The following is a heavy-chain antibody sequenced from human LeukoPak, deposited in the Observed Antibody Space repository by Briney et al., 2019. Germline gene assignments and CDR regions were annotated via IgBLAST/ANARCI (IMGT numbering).Heavy chain of an antibody. J-gene: IGHJ4*02. CDR3: AKESRGKIAAAGTVIDY. CDR1: GFTFSSYG. CDR2: IRYDGSNK. D-gene: IGHD6-13*01. Sequence: GGSLRLSCAASGFTFSSYGMHWVRQAPGKGLEWVAFIRYDGSNKYYADSVKGRFAISRDNSKNTLYLQMNSLRAEDTAVYYCAKESRGKIAAAGTVIDYWGQGTLVIVSS. V-gene: IGHV3-30*02.